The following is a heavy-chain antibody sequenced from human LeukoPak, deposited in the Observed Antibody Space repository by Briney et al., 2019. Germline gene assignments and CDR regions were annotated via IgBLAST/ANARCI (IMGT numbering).Heavy chain of an antibody. J-gene: IGHJ6*03. D-gene: IGHD1-1*01. V-gene: IGHV3-74*01. CDR1: RFTFSSYW. CDR2: INSDGSST. CDR3: ARDLAGGTTGAYYYYMDV. Sequence: PGGSLRLSCAASRFTFSSYWMHWVRQAPGKGLVWVSRINSDGSSTSYADSVKGRFTISRDNAKNTLYLQMNSLRAEDTAVYYCARDLAGGTTGAYYYYMDVWGKGTTVTVSS.